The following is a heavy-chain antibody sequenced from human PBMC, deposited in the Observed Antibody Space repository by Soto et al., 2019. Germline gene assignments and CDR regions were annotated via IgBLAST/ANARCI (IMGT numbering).Heavy chain of an antibody. J-gene: IGHJ3*02. Sequence: GESLKISCKGSGYSFTSYWIGWVRQMPGKGLEWMGIIYPGDSDTRYSPSFQGQVTISADKSISTAYLQWSSLKASDTAMYYCARAHYNWNYGSHGYAFDIWGQGTMVTVSS. CDR3: ARAHYNWNYGSHGYAFDI. CDR2: IYPGDSDT. V-gene: IGHV5-51*01. CDR1: GYSFTSYW. D-gene: IGHD1-7*01.